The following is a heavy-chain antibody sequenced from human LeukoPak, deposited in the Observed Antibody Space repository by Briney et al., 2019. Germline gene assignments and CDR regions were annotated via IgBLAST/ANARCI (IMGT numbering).Heavy chain of an antibody. Sequence: GGSLRLSCVASGFTFDEHAMHWVRQPPGKGPEWVSLINWDGKTTYYADSVKGRFTVSRDNSKNSLSLQMDGLTSEDTALYYCAKDYDVLTGAIDSWGQGTLVTVSS. CDR3: AKDYDVLTGAIDS. V-gene: IGHV3-43D*03. J-gene: IGHJ4*02. D-gene: IGHD3-9*01. CDR2: INWDGKTT. CDR1: GFTFDEHA.